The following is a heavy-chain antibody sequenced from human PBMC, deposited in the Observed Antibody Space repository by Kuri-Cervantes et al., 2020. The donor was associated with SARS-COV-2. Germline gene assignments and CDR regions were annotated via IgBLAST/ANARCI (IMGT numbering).Heavy chain of an antibody. CDR1: GYTFTSYD. Sequence: ASVKVSCKASGYTFTSYDINWVRQAPGQGLEWMGIINPSGGSTSYAQKFQGRVTMTRGTSTGTVYMELSSLRSEDTAVYYCARDLAIHDGQWLDWGEGVGFYYGMDVWGQGTTV. CDR2: INPSGGST. CDR3: ARDLAIHDGQWLDWGEGVGFYYGMDV. J-gene: IGHJ6*01. V-gene: IGHV1-46*01. D-gene: IGHD6-19*01.